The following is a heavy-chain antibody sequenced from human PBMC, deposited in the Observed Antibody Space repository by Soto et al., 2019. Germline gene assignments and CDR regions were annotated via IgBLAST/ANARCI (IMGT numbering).Heavy chain of an antibody. V-gene: IGHV3-66*01. Sequence: ESGGGLVQPGGSLRLSCAASGFTVSSNYMSWVRQAPGKGLEWVSVIYSGGSTYYADSVKGRFTISRDNSKNTLYLQMNSLRAEDTAVYYCARYCSGGSCLDYWGQGTLVTVSS. D-gene: IGHD2-15*01. CDR3: ARYCSGGSCLDY. J-gene: IGHJ4*02. CDR2: IYSGGST. CDR1: GFTVSSNY.